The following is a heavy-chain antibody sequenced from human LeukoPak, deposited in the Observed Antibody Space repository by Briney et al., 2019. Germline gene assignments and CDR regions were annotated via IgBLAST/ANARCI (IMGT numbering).Heavy chain of an antibody. CDR2: ISWNSGSI. CDR3: AKDEAGSGSYFPYYFDY. V-gene: IGHV3-9*01. Sequence: PGRSLRLSCAASGFTFDDYAMHWVRQAPGKGLEWVSGISWNSGSIGYADSVKGRFTISRDNAKNSLYLQMNSLRAEDTALYYCAKDEAGSGSYFPYYFDYWGQGTLVTVSS. D-gene: IGHD1-26*01. J-gene: IGHJ4*02. CDR1: GFTFDDYA.